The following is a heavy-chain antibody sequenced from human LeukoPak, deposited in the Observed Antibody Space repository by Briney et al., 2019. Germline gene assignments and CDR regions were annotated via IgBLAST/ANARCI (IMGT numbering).Heavy chain of an antibody. CDR3: VREGLERRTNFDY. Sequence: GGSLRLSCSASGFTFTSHVMHWVRQAPGKGLQYVSGISMNVQTTYYACSVKGRFTISRDSSKNTVCLQMNSLTAEDTAVYYCVREGLERRTNFDYWGQGTLVSVSS. J-gene: IGHJ4*02. CDR2: ISMNVQTT. D-gene: IGHD1-1*01. CDR1: GFTFTSHV. V-gene: IGHV3-64D*06.